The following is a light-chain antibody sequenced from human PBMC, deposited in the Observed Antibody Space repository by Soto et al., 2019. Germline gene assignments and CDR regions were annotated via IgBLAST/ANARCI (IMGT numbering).Light chain of an antibody. CDR2: GAS. CDR1: QSVSSSY. Sequence: EIVLTQSPGTLSLSPGERAILSCRASQSVSSSYLAWYQQKPGQAPRLLIYGASSRATGIPDRFSGSGSGTDFTLIISRLEPEDFAVYYCQQYGSSPPITFGQGTRLEIK. J-gene: IGKJ5*01. CDR3: QQYGSSPPIT. V-gene: IGKV3-20*01.